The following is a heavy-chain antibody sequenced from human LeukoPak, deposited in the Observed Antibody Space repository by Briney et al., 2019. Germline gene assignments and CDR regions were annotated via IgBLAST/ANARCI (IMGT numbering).Heavy chain of an antibody. J-gene: IGHJ5*02. V-gene: IGHV3-23*01. CDR3: ANRISGSSS. CDR2: ISSGGGNT. Sequence: QPGGSLKISCAASGFTFSTYAMSWIRQAPGKGLEWVSAISSGGGNTDYADSEKGRFTISRDNSKNTVSLQMNSLRAEDTGVYYCANRISGSSSWGQGTLVTVSS. D-gene: IGHD3-10*01. CDR1: GFTFSTYA.